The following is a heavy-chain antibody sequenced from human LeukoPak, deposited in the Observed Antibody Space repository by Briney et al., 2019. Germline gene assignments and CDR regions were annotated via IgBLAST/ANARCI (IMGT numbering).Heavy chain of an antibody. J-gene: IGHJ4*02. CDR3: ARSVRGVTHFDY. CDR2: IYYSGST. Sequence: SETLSLTCAVYGGSFSGYYWSWIRQPPGKGLEWIGSIYYSGSTYYNPSLKSRVTISVDTSKNQFSLKLSSVTAADTAVYYCARSVRGVTHFDYWGQGTLVTVSS. V-gene: IGHV4-34*01. D-gene: IGHD3-10*01. CDR1: GGSFSGYY.